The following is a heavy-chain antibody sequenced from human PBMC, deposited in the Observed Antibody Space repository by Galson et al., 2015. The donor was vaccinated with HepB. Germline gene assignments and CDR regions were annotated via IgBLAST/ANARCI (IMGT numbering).Heavy chain of an antibody. CDR3: ARHMRWLIPNPIDY. V-gene: IGHV3-23*01. Sequence: SLRLSCAASQFTFSSYAMSWVRQAPGKGLEWVSGVSDTGGGTHYADSVKGRFTSSRDISKNTLYLQMNSLKVADTAVYYCARHMRWLIPNPIDYWGPGTLVTVSS. CDR1: QFTFSSYA. CDR2: VSDTGGGT. J-gene: IGHJ4*02. D-gene: IGHD3-16*01.